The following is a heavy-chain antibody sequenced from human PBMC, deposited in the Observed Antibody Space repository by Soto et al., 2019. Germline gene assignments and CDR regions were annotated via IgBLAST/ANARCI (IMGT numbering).Heavy chain of an antibody. J-gene: IGHJ3*02. V-gene: IGHV5-51*01. CDR1: GYRFTSYW. Sequence: GESLKISCKGFGYRFTSYWIGWVRQMPGKGLEWMGIIYPGDSDTRYSPSFQGQVTISADKSISTAYLQWSSLKASDTAMYYCARHQHYYDSSGYYSYDAFDIWGQGTMVTVSS. CDR3: ARHQHYYDSSGYYSYDAFDI. D-gene: IGHD3-22*01. CDR2: IYPGDSDT.